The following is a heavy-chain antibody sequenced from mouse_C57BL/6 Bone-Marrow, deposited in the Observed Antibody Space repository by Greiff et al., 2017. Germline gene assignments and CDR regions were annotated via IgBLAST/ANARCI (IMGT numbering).Heavy chain of an antibody. Sequence: QVQLQQSGAELARPGASVKLSCKASGYTFTSYGISWVKQRTGQGLEWIGEIYPRSGNTYYNEKFKGKATLTADKSSSTAYMELRSLTSEDSAVYFGGRSVYYSNPYWYFDVWGTGTTVTVSS. CDR3: GRSVYYSNPYWYFDV. CDR1: GYTFTSYG. CDR2: IYPRSGNT. D-gene: IGHD2-5*01. V-gene: IGHV1-81*01. J-gene: IGHJ1*03.